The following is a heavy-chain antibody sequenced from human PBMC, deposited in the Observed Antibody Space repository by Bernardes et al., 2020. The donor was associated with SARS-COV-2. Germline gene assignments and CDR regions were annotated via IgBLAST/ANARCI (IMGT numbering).Heavy chain of an antibody. CDR1: GYTFPDYY. CDR2: IKPNNGDT. Sequence: ASVKVSCKASGYTFPDYYFHWVRQAPGQGLEWMGWIKPNNGDTNYAQNFQGRVTMTRDTSISTGYMELSRLTSDDTAVYYCVSVTWSQHDDFDIWGQGTMVTVSS. CDR3: VSVTWSQHDDFDI. J-gene: IGHJ3*02. V-gene: IGHV1-2*02. D-gene: IGHD1-26*01.